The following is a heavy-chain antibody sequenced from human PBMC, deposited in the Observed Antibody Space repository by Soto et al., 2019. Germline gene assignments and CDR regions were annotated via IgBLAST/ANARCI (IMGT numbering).Heavy chain of an antibody. J-gene: IGHJ5*02. CDR1: GYTFTSYG. D-gene: IGHD6-13*01. CDR2: ISAYNGNT. Sequence: ASVKVSCKASGYTFTSYGISWVRQAPGQGLEWMGWISAYNGNTNYAQKLQGRVTMTTDTSTSTAYMELRSLRSDDTAVYYCARGSKPGIAAAGTVLFDPWGQGTLVTVSS. V-gene: IGHV1-18*01. CDR3: ARGSKPGIAAAGTVLFDP.